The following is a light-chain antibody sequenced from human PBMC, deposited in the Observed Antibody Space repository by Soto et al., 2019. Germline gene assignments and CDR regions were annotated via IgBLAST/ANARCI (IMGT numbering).Light chain of an antibody. Sequence: EIVMTQSPATLSVSPGDRGTLSCRASQSVSSHLAWYQQRPGQAPRLLIYDASTRATGIPARFSGSGSGTEFTLTISSLQSEDVAVYYCQQYNKWPPFMYTFGQGTKLEIK. V-gene: IGKV3-15*01. CDR2: DAS. CDR3: QQYNKWPPFMYT. CDR1: QSVSSH. J-gene: IGKJ2*01.